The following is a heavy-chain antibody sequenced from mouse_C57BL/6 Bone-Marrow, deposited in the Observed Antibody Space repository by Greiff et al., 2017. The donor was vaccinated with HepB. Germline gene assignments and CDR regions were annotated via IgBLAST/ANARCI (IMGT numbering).Heavy chain of an antibody. CDR1: GYTFTSYW. J-gene: IGHJ2*01. V-gene: IGHV1-50*01. CDR3: ARSITTVVAFDY. CDR2: IDPSDSYT. D-gene: IGHD1-1*01. Sequence: QVHVKQPGAELVKPGASVKLSCKASGYTFTSYWMQWVKQRPGQGLEWIGEIDPSDSYTNYNQKFKGKATLTVDTSSSTAYMQLSSLTSEDSAVYYCARSITTVVAFDYWGQGTTLTVSS.